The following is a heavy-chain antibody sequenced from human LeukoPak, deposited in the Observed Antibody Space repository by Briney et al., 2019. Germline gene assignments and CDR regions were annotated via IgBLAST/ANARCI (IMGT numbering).Heavy chain of an antibody. CDR3: ARAVAVAGTSDYYYGMDV. CDR2: ISYDGSNK. V-gene: IGHV3-30*04. J-gene: IGHJ6*04. D-gene: IGHD6-19*01. Sequence: GGSLRLSCAASGFTLSSYAMHWVRQAPGKGLEWVAVISYDGSNKYYADSVKGRFTISRDNSKNTLYLQMNSLRAEDTAVYYCARAVAVAGTSDYYYGMDVWGKGTTVTVSS. CDR1: GFTLSSYA.